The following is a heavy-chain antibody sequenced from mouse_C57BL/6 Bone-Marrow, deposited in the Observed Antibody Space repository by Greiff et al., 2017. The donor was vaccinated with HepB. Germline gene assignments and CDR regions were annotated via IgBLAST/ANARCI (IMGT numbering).Heavy chain of an antibody. Sequence: EVQLQQSGPVLVKPGASVKMSCKASGYTFTDYYMNWVKQSHGKSLEWIGVINPYNGGTSYNQKFKGKATLTVDKSSSTAYMELNSLTSEDSAVYYCARRSSYYSNYGYAMDYWGQGTSVTVSS. J-gene: IGHJ4*01. D-gene: IGHD2-5*01. CDR1: GYTFTDYY. V-gene: IGHV1-19*01. CDR2: INPYNGGT. CDR3: ARRSSYYSNYGYAMDY.